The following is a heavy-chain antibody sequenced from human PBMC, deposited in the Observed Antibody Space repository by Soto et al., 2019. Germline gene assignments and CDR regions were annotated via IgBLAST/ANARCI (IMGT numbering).Heavy chain of an antibody. V-gene: IGHV4-31*03. D-gene: IGHD3-22*01. CDR1: GGSISSGGYY. J-gene: IGHJ6*02. CDR3: ARGYYDSSGYINYGMDV. Sequence: QVQLQESGPGLVKPSQTLSLTCTVSGGSISSGGYYWSWIRQHPGKGLEWIGYIYYSGSTYYNPYLKCRVTIAVDTSKHQFSLKLSSVTAADTAVYYCARGYYDSSGYINYGMDVWGQGTTVTVSS. CDR2: IYYSGST.